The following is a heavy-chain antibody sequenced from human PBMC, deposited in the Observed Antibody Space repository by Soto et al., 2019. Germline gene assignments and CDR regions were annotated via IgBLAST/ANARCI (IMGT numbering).Heavy chain of an antibody. CDR2: KYYRSKWYN. CDR3: AREGPSYYFDY. Sequence: SQSRSLTCGISGDSVSSNGAASNWLRPSPSRGLEWLGWKYYRSKWYNDYVASVKSLITLNPDTSKNQFSLQLNTVTPDYTAGYVCAREGPSYYFDYWGQGTLVTVSS. V-gene: IGHV6-1*01. J-gene: IGHJ4*02. CDR1: GDSVSSNGAA.